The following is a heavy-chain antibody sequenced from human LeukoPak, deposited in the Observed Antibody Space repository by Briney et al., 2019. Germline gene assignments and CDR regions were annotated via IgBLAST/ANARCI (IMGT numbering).Heavy chain of an antibody. Sequence: ASVKVSCKASGYTFTGYYMHWVRQAPGQGLEWMGWINPNSRGTNYAQKFQGRVTMTRDTPISTAYMELSRLRSDDTAVYYCARDPVEVVVIAIAEFNWFDPWGQGTLVTVSS. J-gene: IGHJ5*02. CDR1: GYTFTGYY. V-gene: IGHV1-2*02. CDR2: INPNSRGT. CDR3: ARDPVEVVVIAIAEFNWFDP. D-gene: IGHD2-21*01.